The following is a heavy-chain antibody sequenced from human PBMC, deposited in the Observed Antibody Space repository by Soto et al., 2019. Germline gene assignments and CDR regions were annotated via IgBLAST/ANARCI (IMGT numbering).Heavy chain of an antibody. Sequence: EVQLVQSGAEVKKPGESLKISCKGSGYSFTSYWIGWVRQMPGKGLEWMGIIYPGDSDTRYSPSFQGQVTIPADKSISTAYLQGSSLRASDTAMYDCARRYGAVTTAGWFDPWGQGTLVTVSS. D-gene: IGHD4-17*01. J-gene: IGHJ5*02. CDR2: IYPGDSDT. CDR3: ARRYGAVTTAGWFDP. CDR1: GYSFTSYW. V-gene: IGHV5-51*03.